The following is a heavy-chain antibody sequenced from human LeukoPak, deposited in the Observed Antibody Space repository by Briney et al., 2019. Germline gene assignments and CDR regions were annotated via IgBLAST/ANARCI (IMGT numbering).Heavy chain of an antibody. Sequence: GGSLRLSCTASGXTFSTYATHWVRQAPGKGLEYVSGISGNGRSTFYGSSVKGRFTVSRDNSKDTLSLQMGSLRVEDMAVYYCTRDIGRLRGDAFDFWGQGTMVTVSS. V-gene: IGHV3-64*01. CDR2: ISGNGRST. J-gene: IGHJ3*01. CDR3: TRDIGRLRGDAFDF. D-gene: IGHD2-15*01. CDR1: GXTFSTYA.